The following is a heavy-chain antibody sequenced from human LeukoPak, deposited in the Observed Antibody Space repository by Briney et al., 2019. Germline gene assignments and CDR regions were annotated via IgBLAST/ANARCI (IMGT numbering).Heavy chain of an antibody. J-gene: IGHJ4*02. D-gene: IGHD3-9*01. CDR2: IYYSGST. V-gene: IGHV4-59*01. CDR1: GGSISSYY. CDR3: ARSKDILTGYCFDY. Sequence: SETLSLTCTVSGGSISSYYWSWIRQPPGKGLEWIGYIYYSGSTNYNPSLKSRVTISVDTSKNQFSLKLSSVTAADTAMYYCARSKDILTGYCFDYWGQGTLVTVSS.